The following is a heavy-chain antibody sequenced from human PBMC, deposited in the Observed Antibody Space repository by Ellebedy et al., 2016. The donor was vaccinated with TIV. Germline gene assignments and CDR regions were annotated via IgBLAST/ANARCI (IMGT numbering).Heavy chain of an antibody. J-gene: IGHJ4*02. CDR2: IRSKANSYAT. V-gene: IGHV3-73*01. D-gene: IGHD1-26*01. CDR1: GFTFSGSA. Sequence: GESLKISXAASGFTFSGSAMHWVRQASGKGLEWVGRIRSKANSYATAYAASVKGRFTISRDDSKNTAYLQMNSLKTEDTAVYYCAKGRSFDWGQGTLVTVSS. CDR3: AKGRSFD.